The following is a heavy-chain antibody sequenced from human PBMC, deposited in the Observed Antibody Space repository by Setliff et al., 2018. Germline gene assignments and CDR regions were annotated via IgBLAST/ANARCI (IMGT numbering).Heavy chain of an antibody. CDR3: ARLALTGYDSSGYYYALDYYYYMDV. CDR1: GFIFSNYG. J-gene: IGHJ6*03. V-gene: IGHV3-48*01. D-gene: IGHD3-22*01. Sequence: PGGSLRLSCVTSGFIFSNYGMTWVRRAPGKGLEWISYISTSSTIIYYADSVKGRFTISRDNAKNSLYLQMNSLRAEDTAVYYCARLALTGYDSSGYYYALDYYYYMDVWGKGTTVTVSS. CDR2: ISTSSTII.